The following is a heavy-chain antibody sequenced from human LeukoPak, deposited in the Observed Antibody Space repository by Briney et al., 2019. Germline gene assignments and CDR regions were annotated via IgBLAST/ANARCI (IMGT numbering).Heavy chain of an antibody. CDR1: GGSFSGYY. J-gene: IGHJ5*02. D-gene: IGHD3-10*01. Sequence: SETLSLTCAVYGGSFSGYYWSWIRQPPGKGLEWIGEINHSGSTNYKPSLKSRVTISVDTSKNQFSLKPSSVTAADTAVYSCARRGGYYYGSGSYRNWFDPWGQGTLVTVSS. CDR3: ARRGGYYYGSGSYRNWFDP. CDR2: INHSGST. V-gene: IGHV4-34*01.